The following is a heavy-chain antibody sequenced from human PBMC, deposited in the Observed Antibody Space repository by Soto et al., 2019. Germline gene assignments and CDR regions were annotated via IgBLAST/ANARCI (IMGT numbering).Heavy chain of an antibody. J-gene: IGHJ6*02. CDR2: IWHDGSKK. D-gene: IGHD5-18*01. Sequence: GGSLRLSCEASGFTFSTYGMHWVRQAPGKGLEWVAVIWHDGSKKYYADSVRGRFTISRDNSKNTHYLQMNSLRAEDTAVYYCARDLDTALGFYYYYGMDVWGQGTTVTVSS. CDR3: ARDLDTALGFYYYYGMDV. CDR1: GFTFSTYG. V-gene: IGHV3-33*01.